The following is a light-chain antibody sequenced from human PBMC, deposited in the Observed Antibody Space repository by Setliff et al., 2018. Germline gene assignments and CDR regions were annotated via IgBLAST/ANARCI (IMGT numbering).Light chain of an antibody. CDR2: EVI. J-gene: IGLJ1*01. CDR1: SSDIGGYKY. Sequence: QSALNQPASVSGSPGQSITISCAGTSSDIGGYKYVSWCQQHPGKAPKLMIYEVIKRPSGVSNRFSGSKSGNTASLTISGLQAEDEADYYCLSYTNSDTVVFGTGTKV. V-gene: IGLV2-14*01. CDR3: LSYTNSDTVV.